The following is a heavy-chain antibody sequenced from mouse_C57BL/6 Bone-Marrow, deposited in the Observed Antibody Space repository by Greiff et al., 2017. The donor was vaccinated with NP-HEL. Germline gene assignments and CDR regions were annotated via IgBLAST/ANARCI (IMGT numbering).Heavy chain of an antibody. J-gene: IGHJ2*01. Sequence: DVQLQESGPGLVKPSQSLSLTCSVTGYSITSGYYWNWIRQFPGNKLEWMGYISYDGSNNYNPSLKNRISITRDTSKNQFFLKLNSVTTEDTATYYCAREGYKGYWGQGTTLTVSS. D-gene: IGHD3-1*01. V-gene: IGHV3-6*01. CDR1: GYSITSGYY. CDR3: AREGYKGY. CDR2: ISYDGSN.